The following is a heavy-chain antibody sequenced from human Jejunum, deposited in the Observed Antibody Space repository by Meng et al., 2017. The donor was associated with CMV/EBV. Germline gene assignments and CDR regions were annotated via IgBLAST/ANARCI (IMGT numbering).Heavy chain of an antibody. D-gene: IGHD2-15*01. V-gene: IGHV3-74*01. J-gene: IGHJ3*02. CDR2: IERDGSTT. CDR1: RSDFGNKW. CDR3: ASAMQFDMDAFDM. Sequence: SRSDFGNKWMHWVRQAPGKGLGGGSRIERDGSTTSYADDEKGRVTISRENAKNTLYLEMNSLRVGDTAVYYCASAMQFDMDAFDMWGQGTMVTVSS.